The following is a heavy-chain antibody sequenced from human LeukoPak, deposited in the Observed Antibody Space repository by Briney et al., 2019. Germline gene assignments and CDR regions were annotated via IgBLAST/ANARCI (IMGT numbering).Heavy chain of an antibody. J-gene: IGHJ5*02. V-gene: IGHV4-34*01. CDR1: GGSFSGYY. D-gene: IGHD6-6*01. CDR3: ARRAARGWFDP. CDR2: INHSGST. Sequence: SETLSLTCAVYGGSFSGYYWSWIRQPPGEGLEWIGEINHSGSTNYNPSLKSRVTISVDTSKNQFSLKLSSVTAADTAVYYCARRAARGWFDPWGQGTLVTVSS.